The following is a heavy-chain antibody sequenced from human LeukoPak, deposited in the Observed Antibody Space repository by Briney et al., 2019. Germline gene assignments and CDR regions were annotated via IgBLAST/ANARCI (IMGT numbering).Heavy chain of an antibody. V-gene: IGHV1-2*02. Sequence: ASVKVSCKASGYTFTGYYMHWVRQAPGQGLEWMGWINPNSGGTNYAQKFQGRVTMTRDTSISTAYMELSRLRSDDTAVYYCARVSTRYDSSVDCWGQGTLVTVSS. J-gene: IGHJ4*02. D-gene: IGHD3-22*01. CDR1: GYTFTGYY. CDR2: INPNSGGT. CDR3: ARVSTRYDSSVDC.